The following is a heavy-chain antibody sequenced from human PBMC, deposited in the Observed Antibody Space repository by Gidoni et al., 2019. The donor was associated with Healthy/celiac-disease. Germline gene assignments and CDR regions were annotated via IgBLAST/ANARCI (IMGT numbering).Heavy chain of an antibody. J-gene: IGHJ6*02. CDR1: GFPFSSYA. CDR3: AKGAYSGYDGTYYYYGMDV. Sequence: EVQLLESGGGLVQPGGSLRLSCAASGFPFSSYAMSWVRQAPGKGLEWVSAISGSGGSTYYADSVKGRFTISRDNSKNTLYLQMNSLRAEDTAVYYCAKGAYSGYDGTYYYYGMDVWGQGTTVTVSS. V-gene: IGHV3-23*01. CDR2: ISGSGGST. D-gene: IGHD5-12*01.